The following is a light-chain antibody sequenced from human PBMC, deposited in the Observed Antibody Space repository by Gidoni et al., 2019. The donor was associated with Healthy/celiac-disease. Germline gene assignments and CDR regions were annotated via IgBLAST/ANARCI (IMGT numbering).Light chain of an antibody. CDR2: SNN. Sequence: IPGQRVTISCSGGSSNIGCNTVNWYQQLPGTAPKLLIYSNNQRPSGVPGRFSGSKSGTSASLAISGLQSEDEADYYCAAWDDGLNGWVFGGATKLTVL. V-gene: IGLV1-44*01. J-gene: IGLJ3*02. CDR3: AAWDDGLNGWV. CDR1: SSNIGCNT.